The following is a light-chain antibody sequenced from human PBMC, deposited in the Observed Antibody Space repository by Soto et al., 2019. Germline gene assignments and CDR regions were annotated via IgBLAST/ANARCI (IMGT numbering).Light chain of an antibody. Sequence: DIRMTQSPSTLSASVGDRVTITCRASQSIYSLVAWYQQKPGKAPNLLIYDASSVANGVPSRFSGSGSGTEFTLTISSLQPDDFATYYCQQYNTYSYTFGQGTKVDIK. V-gene: IGKV1-5*01. CDR2: DAS. CDR1: QSIYSL. CDR3: QQYNTYSYT. J-gene: IGKJ2*01.